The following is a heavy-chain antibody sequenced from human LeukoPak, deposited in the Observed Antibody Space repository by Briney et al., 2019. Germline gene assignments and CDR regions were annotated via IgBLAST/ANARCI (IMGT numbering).Heavy chain of an antibody. V-gene: IGHV3-69-1*01. J-gene: IGHJ5*02. CDR3: ARDGGGYRFYNWFDP. CDR2: ISSSSYI. CDR1: GFTFSGYN. D-gene: IGHD5-12*01. Sequence: PGGSLRLSCAASGFTFSGYNMNWVRQAPGKGLEWVSFISSSSYIHYADSVKGRFTISRDNAKNSLYLQMNSLRAEDTAVYYCARDGGGYRFYNWFDPWGQGTLVTVSS.